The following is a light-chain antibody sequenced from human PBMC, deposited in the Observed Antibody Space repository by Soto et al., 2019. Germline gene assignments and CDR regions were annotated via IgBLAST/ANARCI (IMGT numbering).Light chain of an antibody. CDR3: QQYSSYPIT. J-gene: IGKJ5*01. CDR1: QSISSW. CDR2: KAS. V-gene: IGKV1-5*03. Sequence: DIEMTQSPSTLSASVGARVTITCRARQSISSWFAWYQQKPGKAPKSLIYKASSLESGAPSRFSGGGSGTEFTLTISSLQPDDFATYYCQQYSSYPITFGRGTRLEI.